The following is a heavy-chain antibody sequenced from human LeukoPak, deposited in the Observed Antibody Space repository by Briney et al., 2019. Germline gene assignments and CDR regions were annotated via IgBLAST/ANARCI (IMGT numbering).Heavy chain of an antibody. Sequence: GESLKISCKGSGYSFTSYWIGWVRQMPGKGLEWMGIIYPGDSDTRYSPSFQGQVTISANKSISTAYLQWSSLKASDTAMYYCASSIAVGYQDFDYWGQGTLVTVSS. J-gene: IGHJ4*02. V-gene: IGHV5-51*01. CDR2: IYPGDSDT. CDR1: GYSFTSYW. D-gene: IGHD6-19*01. CDR3: ASSIAVGYQDFDY.